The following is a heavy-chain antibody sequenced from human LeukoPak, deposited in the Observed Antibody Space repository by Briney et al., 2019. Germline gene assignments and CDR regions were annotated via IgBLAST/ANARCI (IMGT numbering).Heavy chain of an antibody. V-gene: IGHV1-2*02. Sequence: GASVKVSCKASGYTFSGYYIFWVRRAPGQGLEWMGWTNPNSGGTNYAPEFQGRLTMTRDTSITTAYMELSTLRSDDTAVYYCALIGDHAWFDPWGQGTLVTVSS. J-gene: IGHJ5*02. CDR3: ALIGDHAWFDP. D-gene: IGHD3-10*01. CDR2: TNPNSGGT. CDR1: GYTFSGYY.